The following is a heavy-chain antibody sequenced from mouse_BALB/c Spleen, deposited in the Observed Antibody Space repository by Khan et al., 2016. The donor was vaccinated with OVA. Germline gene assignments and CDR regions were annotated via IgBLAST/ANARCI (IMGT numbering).Heavy chain of an antibody. D-gene: IGHD2-14*01. CDR3: AREGAYYRSDGWFAY. CDR2: IIPSNDYT. J-gene: IGHJ3*01. Sequence: QVRLQQSGAELARPGASVKMSCKASGYTFTTYTIHWVKQRPGQGLEWIGYIIPSNDYTNYNQKFRDRATLTVDKSSSTAYMQLSSLTSEDSAVYYCAREGAYYRSDGWFAYWGQGTLVTVSA. V-gene: IGHV1-4*01. CDR1: GYTFTTYT.